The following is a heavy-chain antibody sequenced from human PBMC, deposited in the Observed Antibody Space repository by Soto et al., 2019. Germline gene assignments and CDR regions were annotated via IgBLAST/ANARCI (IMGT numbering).Heavy chain of an antibody. D-gene: IGHD1-7*01. CDR2: IYYSGST. J-gene: IGHJ4*02. CDR1: GGSISSGGYY. Sequence: SETLSLTCTVSGGSISSGGYYWSWIRQHPGKGLEWIGYIYYSGSTYYNPSLKSRVTISVDTSKNQFSLKLSSVTAADTAVYYCARVGVLELRRPIDYWGQGTLVTVS. CDR3: ARVGVLELRRPIDY. V-gene: IGHV4-31*03.